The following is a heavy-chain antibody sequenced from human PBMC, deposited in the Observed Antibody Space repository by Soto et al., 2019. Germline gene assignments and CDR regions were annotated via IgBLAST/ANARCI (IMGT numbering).Heavy chain of an antibody. CDR3: ARMGDYARALNY. J-gene: IGHJ4*02. V-gene: IGHV3-53*01. CDR2: VYSGGST. CDR1: GFTVSSNF. D-gene: IGHD4-17*01. Sequence: GGSLRLSCAASGFTVSSNFMSWVRQAPGKGLEWVSVVYSGGSTYYADSVKGRFTISRDNSKNTLYLQMNSLRAEDTAVYYCARMGDYARALNYWGQGTLVTVSS.